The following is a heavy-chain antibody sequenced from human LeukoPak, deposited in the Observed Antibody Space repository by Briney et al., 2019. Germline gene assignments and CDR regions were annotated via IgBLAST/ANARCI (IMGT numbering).Heavy chain of an antibody. V-gene: IGHV3-15*01. CDR1: GFSFSNAW. J-gene: IGHJ4*02. D-gene: IGHD1-26*01. Sequence: GGSLRLSCAASGFSFSNAWMSWVRQAPGKGLEWVGRIKSKTDGGTTDYAAPVKGRFTISRDDSKNTLYLHMNSLRAEDTALYYCARNYYEPTYDYYFDCWGQGTLVTVSS. CDR2: IKSKTDGGTT. CDR3: ARNYYEPTYDYYFDC.